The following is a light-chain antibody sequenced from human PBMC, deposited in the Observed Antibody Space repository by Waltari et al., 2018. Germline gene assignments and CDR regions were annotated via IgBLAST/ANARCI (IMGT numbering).Light chain of an antibody. CDR3: QHFVRLPAT. V-gene: IGKV3-20*01. CDR1: QRVGRS. Sequence: EIVLTQSPGTLSLSPGERATLACRASQRVGRSLAGYQQKPGQAPRLLIYVASRRATGIPDRFSGSGSGTDFSLTISRLGPEDFAVYYCQHFVRLPATFGQGTKVEI. J-gene: IGKJ1*01. CDR2: VAS.